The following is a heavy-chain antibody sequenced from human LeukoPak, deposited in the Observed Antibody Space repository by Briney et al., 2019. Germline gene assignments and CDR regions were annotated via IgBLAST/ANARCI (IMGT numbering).Heavy chain of an antibody. CDR1: GFTFSSHW. D-gene: IGHD6-6*01. J-gene: IGHJ5*02. CDR3: AKSAGSSSGNWFDP. Sequence: GGSLRLSCAASGFTFSSHWMHWVRQAPGKGLEWVAVISYDGSNKYYADSVKGRFTISRDNSKNTLYLQMNSLRAEDTAVYYCAKSAGSSSGNWFDPWGQGTLVTVSS. V-gene: IGHV3-30*18. CDR2: ISYDGSNK.